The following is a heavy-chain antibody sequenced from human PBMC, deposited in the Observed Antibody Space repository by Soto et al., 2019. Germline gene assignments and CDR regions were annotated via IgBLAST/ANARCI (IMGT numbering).Heavy chain of an antibody. Sequence: SETLSLTCAVYGGSFSGYYWSWIRQPPGKGLEWIGEINHSGSTNYNPSLKSRVTISVDTSKNQFSLKLSSVTAADTAVYYCYLAARHRFVDYWGQGTLVTVSS. CDR2: INHSGST. CDR3: YLAARHRFVDY. V-gene: IGHV4-34*01. J-gene: IGHJ4*02. D-gene: IGHD6-6*01. CDR1: GGSFSGYY.